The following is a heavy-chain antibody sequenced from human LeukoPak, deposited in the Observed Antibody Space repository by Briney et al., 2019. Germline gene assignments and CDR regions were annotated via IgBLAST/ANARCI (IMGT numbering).Heavy chain of an antibody. CDR3: AKDGVLVGATTPLDY. D-gene: IGHD1-26*01. Sequence: PGGSLRLSCAASGFTFSSYAMSWVRQAPGKGLEWVAVIWYDGSNKYYADSVKGRFTISRDNSKNTLYLQMNSLRAEDTAVYYCAKDGVLVGATTPLDYWGQGTLVTVSS. V-gene: IGHV3-33*06. CDR1: GFTFSSYA. J-gene: IGHJ4*02. CDR2: IWYDGSNK.